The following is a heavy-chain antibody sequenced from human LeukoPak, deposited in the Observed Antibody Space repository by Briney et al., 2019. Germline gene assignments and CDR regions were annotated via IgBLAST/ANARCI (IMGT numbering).Heavy chain of an antibody. J-gene: IGHJ5*02. CDR2: INHSGST. Sequence: SETLSLTCAVYGGSLSGYYWSWIRQPPGKGLVWIGEINHSGSTNYNPSLKSRVTISVDTSKNQFSLKLSSVTAADTAVYYCVRRRRYGSGSYFSSFWFDPWGQGTLVTVSS. D-gene: IGHD3-10*01. V-gene: IGHV4-34*01. CDR3: VRRRRYGSGSYFSSFWFDP. CDR1: GGSLSGYY.